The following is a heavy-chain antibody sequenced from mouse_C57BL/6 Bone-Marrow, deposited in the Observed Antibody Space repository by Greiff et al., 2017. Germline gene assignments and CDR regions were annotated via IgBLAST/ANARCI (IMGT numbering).Heavy chain of an antibody. CDR1: GFNIKDDY. D-gene: IGHD1-1*01. CDR2: IDPENGDT. J-gene: IGHJ1*03. CDR3: TTYYGSRPCYFDV. Sequence: VQLQQSGAELVRPGASVKLSCTASGFNIKDDYMHWVKQRPEQGLEWIGWIDPENGDTEYASKFQGKATITADTSSNTAYLQLSSLTSEDTAVYYCTTYYGSRPCYFDVWGTGTTVTVSS. V-gene: IGHV14-4*01.